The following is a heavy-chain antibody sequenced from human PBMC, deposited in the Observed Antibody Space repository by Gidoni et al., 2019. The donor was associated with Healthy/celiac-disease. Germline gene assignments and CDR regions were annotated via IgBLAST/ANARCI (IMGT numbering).Heavy chain of an antibody. D-gene: IGHD3-22*01. V-gene: IGHV3-73*02. Sequence: EVQLVESGGGLVQPGGTLKLYCAASGFTFSGSAMHWVRQASGKGRECVGRIRSKANSYATAYAASVKGRFTISRDDSKNTAYLQMNSLKTEDTAVYYCTRHTPMIAPSNYYYYMDVWGKGTTVTVSS. J-gene: IGHJ6*03. CDR2: IRSKANSYAT. CDR3: TRHTPMIAPSNYYYYMDV. CDR1: GFTFSGSA.